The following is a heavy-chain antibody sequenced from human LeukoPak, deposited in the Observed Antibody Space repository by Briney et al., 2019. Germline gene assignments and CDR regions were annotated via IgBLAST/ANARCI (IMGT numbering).Heavy chain of an antibody. CDR1: GGSISSSSYY. Sequence: RTSETLSLTCTVSGGSISSSSYYWGWIRQPPGKGLEWIGSIYYSGSTYYNPSLKSRVTISVDTSKNQFSLKLSSVTAADTAVYYCARVGSGWSFDYWGQGTLVTASS. J-gene: IGHJ4*02. D-gene: IGHD6-19*01. CDR3: ARVGSGWSFDY. CDR2: IYYSGST. V-gene: IGHV4-39*07.